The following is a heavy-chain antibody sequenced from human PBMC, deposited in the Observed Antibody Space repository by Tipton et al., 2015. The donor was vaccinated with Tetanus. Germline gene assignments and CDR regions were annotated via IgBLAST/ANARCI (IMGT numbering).Heavy chain of an antibody. D-gene: IGHD5-18*01. CDR1: GGLITTGGYS. CDR3: VRGRGLGAYSFGFEY. CDR2: IYQTDST. Sequence: TLSLTCAVSGGLITTGGYSWGWIRQTPGQGLEWLGYIYQTDSTYFNPSLRSRLSISISRSKNQFSLKLTSVTAADTAVYYCVRGRGLGAYSFGFEYCGQGAQVIVSS. J-gene: IGHJ4*02. V-gene: IGHV4-30-2*01.